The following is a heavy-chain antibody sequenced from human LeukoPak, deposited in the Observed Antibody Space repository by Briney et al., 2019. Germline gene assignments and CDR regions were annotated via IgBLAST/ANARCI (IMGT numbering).Heavy chain of an antibody. V-gene: IGHV3-30*04. CDR1: GFAFSSYQ. CDR3: VRGPSAYDPPP. CDR2: LSYDGNDK. D-gene: IGHD5-12*01. J-gene: IGHJ5*02. Sequence: PGRSLRVSCAASGFAFSSYQMHWVRQAPGKGLEWVAALSYDGNDKYYTDSVKGRFTISRDNSKNTLYLQMNSVRIEDAGVYYCVRGPSAYDPPPWGQGTLVTVSS.